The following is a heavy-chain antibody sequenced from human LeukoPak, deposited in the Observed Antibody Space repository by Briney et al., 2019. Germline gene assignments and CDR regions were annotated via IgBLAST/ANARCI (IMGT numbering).Heavy chain of an antibody. Sequence: GGSLRLSCAASGFTFSSYSMNWVRQAPGKGLEWVSYVSSSSSTIYYADSVKGRFTISRDNAKNSLYLQMNSLRAEDTAVYYCARARSRDTPLYWGQGTLVTVSS. CDR1: GFTFSSYS. J-gene: IGHJ4*02. V-gene: IGHV3-48*01. D-gene: IGHD5-18*01. CDR3: ARARSRDTPLY. CDR2: VSSSSSTI.